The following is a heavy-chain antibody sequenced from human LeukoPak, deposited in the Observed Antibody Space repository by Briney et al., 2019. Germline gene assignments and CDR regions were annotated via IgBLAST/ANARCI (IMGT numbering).Heavy chain of an antibody. CDR3: AKDFSLWFGELFAD. V-gene: IGHV3-48*03. D-gene: IGHD3-10*01. CDR1: GFTFSSYE. J-gene: IGHJ4*02. Sequence: GGSLRLSCAASGFTFSSYEMNWVRQAPGKGLEWVSYISSSGSTIYYADSVKGRFTISRDNAKNSLYLLMNSLRAEDTAVYYCAKDFSLWFGELFADWGQGTLVTVSS. CDR2: ISSSGSTI.